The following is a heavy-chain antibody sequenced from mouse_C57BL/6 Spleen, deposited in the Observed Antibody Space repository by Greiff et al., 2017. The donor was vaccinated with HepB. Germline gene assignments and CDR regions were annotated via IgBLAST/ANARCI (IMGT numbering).Heavy chain of an antibody. CDR2: IDPSDSYT. CDR1: GYTFTSYW. Sequence: QVQLKQPGAELVMPGASVKLSCKASGYTFTSYWMHWVKQRPGQGLEWIGEIDPSDSYTNYNQKFKGKSTLTVDKSSSTAYMQLSSLTSEDSAVYSCAGGPLPGAIYSWGQGTSVTVSS. V-gene: IGHV1-69*01. J-gene: IGHJ4*01. CDR3: AGGPLPGAIYS.